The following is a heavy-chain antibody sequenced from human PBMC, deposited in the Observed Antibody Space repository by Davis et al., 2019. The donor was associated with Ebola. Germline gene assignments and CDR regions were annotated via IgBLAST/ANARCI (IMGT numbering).Heavy chain of an antibody. CDR1: GGSISSYY. CDR2: IYYSGST. CDR3: ARRVCSGGSCYPDYYYYYGMDV. V-gene: IGHV4-59*08. J-gene: IGHJ6*02. D-gene: IGHD2-15*01. Sequence: SETLSLTCTVSGGSISSYYWSWIRQPPGKGLEWIGYIYYSGSTNYNPSLKSRVTISVDTSKNQFSLKLSSVTAADTAVYYCARRVCSGGSCYPDYYYYYGMDVWGQGTTVTVSS.